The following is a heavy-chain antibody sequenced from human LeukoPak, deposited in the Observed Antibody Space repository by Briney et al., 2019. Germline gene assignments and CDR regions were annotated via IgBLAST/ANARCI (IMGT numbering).Heavy chain of an antibody. Sequence: SETLSLTCAVSGYSISSGYYWGWIRQPPGKGLEWIGSIYHSGSTYYNPSHNSRATISVDTSKNQFSLKLSSVTAADTAVYYCATGVFPVYYYYRDVWGKGTTVTVSS. CDR2: IYHSGST. J-gene: IGHJ6*03. D-gene: IGHD3-10*01. V-gene: IGHV4-38-2*01. CDR1: GYSISSGYY. CDR3: ATGVFPVYYYYRDV.